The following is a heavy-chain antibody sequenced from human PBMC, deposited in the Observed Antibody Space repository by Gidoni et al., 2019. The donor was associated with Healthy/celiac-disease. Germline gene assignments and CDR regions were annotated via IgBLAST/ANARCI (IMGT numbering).Heavy chain of an antibody. V-gene: IGHV3-23*01. CDR2: ISGSGGST. D-gene: IGHD5-12*01. CDR3: AKDLSTSYKWLRPGFDY. J-gene: IGHJ4*02. CDR1: GFTFSGYA. Sequence: EVQLLESGGGLVQPGGSLRLSCAASGFTFSGYAMSWVRQAPGKGLEWVSAISGSGGSTYYADSVKGRFTISRDNSKNTLYLQMNSLRAEDTAVYYCAKDLSTSYKWLRPGFDYWGQGTLVTVSS.